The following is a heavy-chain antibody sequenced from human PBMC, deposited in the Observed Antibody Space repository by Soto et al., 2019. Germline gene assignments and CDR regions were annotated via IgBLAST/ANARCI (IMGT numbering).Heavy chain of an antibody. V-gene: IGHV3-23*01. J-gene: IGHJ4*02. CDR1: GFTFSNYA. CDR2: ISVGGDIT. Sequence: GGALRLSCAGSGFTFSNYAMSWVRQIPGKGLEWGSIISVGGDITYYADSVKGRVTISRDNSKNTVYLQMNSLRGGDTALYYCAKGIVAAAASRPSDYWGQGTQVTGSS. D-gene: IGHD2-15*01. CDR3: AKGIVAAAASRPSDY.